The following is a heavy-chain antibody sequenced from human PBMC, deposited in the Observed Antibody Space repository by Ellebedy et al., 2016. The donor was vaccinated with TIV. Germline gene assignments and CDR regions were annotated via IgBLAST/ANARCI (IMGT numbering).Heavy chain of an antibody. CDR2: INTGNGNT. Sequence: ASVKVSXKASGHIFTTYGIHWVRQAPGQRPEWMGWINTGNGNTKYSRKFQGRVTITRDYMELSGLMSEDTAVYYCATREWQDPMDVWGQGTTVTVSS. CDR3: ATREWQDPMDV. J-gene: IGHJ6*02. D-gene: IGHD3-3*01. V-gene: IGHV1-3*04. CDR1: GHIFTTYG.